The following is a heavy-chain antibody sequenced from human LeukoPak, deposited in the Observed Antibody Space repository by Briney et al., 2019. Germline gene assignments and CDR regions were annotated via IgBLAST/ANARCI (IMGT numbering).Heavy chain of an antibody. D-gene: IGHD3-22*01. CDR2: IKQDGSEK. J-gene: IGHJ4*02. V-gene: IGHV3-7*01. CDR3: ARSAFISFLYYYDSSGYYIFDY. CDR1: GFTFSSYA. Sequence: GGSLRLSCAASGFTFSSYAMSWVRQAPGKGLEWVANIKQDGSEKYYVDSVKGRFTISRDNAKNSLYLQMNSLRAEDTAVYYCARSAFISFLYYYDSSGYYIFDYWGQGTLVTVSS.